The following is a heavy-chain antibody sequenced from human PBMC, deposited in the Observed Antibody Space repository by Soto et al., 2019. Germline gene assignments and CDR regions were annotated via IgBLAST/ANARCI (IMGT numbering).Heavy chain of an antibody. CDR1: GYTFTSYG. V-gene: IGHV1-18*01. J-gene: IGHJ6*02. D-gene: IGHD6-13*01. CDR2: ISAYNGNT. CDR3: ASSSIAAAGKVYYYYGMDV. Sequence: ASVKVSCKASGYTFTSYGISWLRQAPGQGLEWMGWISAYNGNTNYAQKLQGRVTMTTDTSTSTAYMELRSLRSDDTAVYYCASSSIAAAGKVYYYYGMDVWGQGTTVTVSS.